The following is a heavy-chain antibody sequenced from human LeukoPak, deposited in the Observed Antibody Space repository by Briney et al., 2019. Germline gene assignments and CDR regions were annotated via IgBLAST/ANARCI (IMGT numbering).Heavy chain of an antibody. CDR3: AASDSYPYIDAFDI. J-gene: IGHJ3*02. D-gene: IGHD2-21*01. Sequence: SETLSLTCTVSNDSITSYSWNWIRQPPGKGLEWVGSIYYSGSADYIPSLRNRLTISVDTSKNEFSLKLSSVSAADTAVYYCAASDSYPYIDAFDIWGQGTMVTVSS. V-gene: IGHV4-59*01. CDR1: NDSITSYS. CDR2: IYYSGSA.